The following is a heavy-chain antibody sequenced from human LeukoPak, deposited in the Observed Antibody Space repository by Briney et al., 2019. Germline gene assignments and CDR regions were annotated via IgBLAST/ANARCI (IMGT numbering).Heavy chain of an antibody. CDR1: GYSIRSGFY. Sequence: SETLSLTCTVSGYSIRSGFYWGWIRQPPGKGLEWIGNIYHSGITYYTPSLKSRVTISVDTSKNQFYLKLSSVTAADTAVYYCARSGFSMYYGSGKRGWFDPWGQGTLVTVSS. CDR3: ARSGFSMYYGSGKRGWFDP. V-gene: IGHV4-38-2*02. D-gene: IGHD3-10*01. CDR2: IYHSGIT. J-gene: IGHJ5*02.